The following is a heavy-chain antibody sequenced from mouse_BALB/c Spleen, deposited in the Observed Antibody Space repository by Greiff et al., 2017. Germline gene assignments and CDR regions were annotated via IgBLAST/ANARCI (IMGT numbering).Heavy chain of an antibody. V-gene: IGHV1-7*01. CDR2: INPSTGYT. CDR3: ARNGYDVDY. D-gene: IGHD2-2*01. J-gene: IGHJ2*01. Sequence: QVQLQQSGAELAKPGASVKMSCKASGYTFTSYWMHWVKQRPGQGLEWIGYINPSTGYTEYNQKFKDKATLTADKSSSTAYMQLSSLTSEDSAVYYCARNGYDVDYWGQGTTLTVSS. CDR1: GYTFTSYW.